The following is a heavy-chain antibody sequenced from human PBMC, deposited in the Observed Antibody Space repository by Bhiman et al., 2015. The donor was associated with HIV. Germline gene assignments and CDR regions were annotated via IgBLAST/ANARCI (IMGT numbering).Heavy chain of an antibody. Sequence: PGKGLEWVSGISGSGGSTYYADSVKGRFTISRDNSKNTLYLQMNSLRVEDTAVYYCAKQSAYSGYDPFDYWGQGTLVTVSS. D-gene: IGHD5-12*01. V-gene: IGHV3-23*01. J-gene: IGHJ4*02. CDR3: AKQSAYSGYDPFDY. CDR2: ISGSGGST.